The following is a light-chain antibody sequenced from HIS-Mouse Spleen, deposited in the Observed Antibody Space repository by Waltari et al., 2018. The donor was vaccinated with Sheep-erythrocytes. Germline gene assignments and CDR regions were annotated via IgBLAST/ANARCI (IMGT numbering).Light chain of an antibody. CDR2: GAY. CDR1: KSVSSSY. CDR3: QQYGGSPWP. J-gene: IGKJ1*01. Sequence: EIVLTQSPGTLSLSPGERATLSCRASKSVSSSYLAWYQQKPGQAPSLLIYGAYSRATGSPDRFSGSGSGTDFTLTISRLEPEDFAVYYCQQYGGSPWPFGQWTKVEIK. V-gene: IGKV3-20*01.